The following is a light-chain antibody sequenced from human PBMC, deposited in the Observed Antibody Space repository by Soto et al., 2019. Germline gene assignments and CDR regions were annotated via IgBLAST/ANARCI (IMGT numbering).Light chain of an antibody. J-gene: IGKJ4*01. CDR2: GAS. Sequence: ERVMTQSPATLSVSPGERATLSCRASQTITSTYLAWYQQKPGQAPRLLIYGASSRATGIPDRFSGSGSGTDFTLTISRLEPEDFAVYYCQRYNNWPLTFGGGTKV. CDR1: QTITSTY. V-gene: IGKV3D-20*02. CDR3: QRYNNWPLT.